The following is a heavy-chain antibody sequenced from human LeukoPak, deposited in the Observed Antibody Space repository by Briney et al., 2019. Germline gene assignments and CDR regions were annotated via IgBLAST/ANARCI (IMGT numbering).Heavy chain of an antibody. J-gene: IGHJ4*02. CDR1: GYTFTSYA. D-gene: IGHD3-10*01. V-gene: IGHV7-4-1*02. CDR2: INTNTGNP. CDR3: ARFELEPGAYGSGRTSQDDY. Sequence: ASVKVSCKASGYTFTSYAMNWVRQAPGQGLEWMGWINTNTGNPTYAQGFTGRFVFSLDTSVSTAYLQISSLKAEDTAVYYCARFELEPGAYGSGRTSQDDYWGQGTLVTVSS.